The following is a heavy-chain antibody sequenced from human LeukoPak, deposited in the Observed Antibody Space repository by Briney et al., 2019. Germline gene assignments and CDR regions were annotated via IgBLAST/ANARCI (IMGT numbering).Heavy chain of an antibody. V-gene: IGHV1-69*13. CDR1: GGTFTSYA. Sequence: GASVKVSCKASGGTFTSYAISWVRQAPGQGLEWMGGIIPIFGTANYAQKFQGRVTITADESTSTAYMELSSLRSEDTAVYYCARSGITIFGELFDYWGQGTLVTVSS. J-gene: IGHJ4*02. CDR3: ARSGITIFGELFDY. D-gene: IGHD3-3*01. CDR2: IIPIFGTA.